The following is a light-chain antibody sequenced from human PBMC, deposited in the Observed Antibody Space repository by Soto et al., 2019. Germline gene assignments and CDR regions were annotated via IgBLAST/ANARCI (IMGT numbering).Light chain of an antibody. CDR2: GAS. CDR1: QSVSSS. J-gene: IGKJ4*01. Sequence: EIVMTQSPATLSVSPGERATLSCWARQSVSSSLAWYQQKPGQAPRLLIYGASTRATGIPARFSGSGSGTVFTFNISSLQSEDLAVYFCQQYNKWPLSFGGGTKVEI. V-gene: IGKV3-15*01. CDR3: QQYNKWPLS.